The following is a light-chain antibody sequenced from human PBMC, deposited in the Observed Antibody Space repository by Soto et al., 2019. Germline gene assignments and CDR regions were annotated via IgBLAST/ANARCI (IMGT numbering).Light chain of an antibody. CDR3: SSCTSINTHV. J-gene: IGLJ1*01. V-gene: IGLV2-14*01. Sequence: QSALAQPASVSGSPGQSITISCAGTSSDVGAYNYVSWYQQLPGKAPKLMIYEVSNRPSGVSNRFSGSKSGNTASLTISGLQAEDEADYYCSSCTSINTHVFGTGTKVTVL. CDR2: EVS. CDR1: SSDVGAYNY.